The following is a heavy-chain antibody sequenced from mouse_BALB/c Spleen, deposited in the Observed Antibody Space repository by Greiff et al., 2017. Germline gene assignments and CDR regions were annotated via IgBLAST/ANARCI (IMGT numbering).Heavy chain of an antibody. Sequence: QVQLQQSGAELARPGASVKLSCKASGYTFTDYYINWVKQRTGQGLEWIGEIYPGSGNTYYNEKFKGKATLTADKSSSTAYMQLSSLTSEDSAVYVCANYGAYWGQGTLVTVSA. CDR1: GYTFTDYY. V-gene: IGHV1-77*01. D-gene: IGHD1-1*01. CDR2: IYPGSGNT. CDR3: ANYGAY. J-gene: IGHJ3*01.